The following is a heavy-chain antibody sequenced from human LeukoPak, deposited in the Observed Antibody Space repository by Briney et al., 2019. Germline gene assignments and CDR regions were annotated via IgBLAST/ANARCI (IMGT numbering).Heavy chain of an antibody. Sequence: GGSLRLSCAASGFTFSKSGMSWVRQAPGKGLEWVSAISGSGGRTYYADSVKGRFTISRDNSKNTLYLQMNSLRAEDTAVYSCAKSLMIVVLNSFDYWGQGTLVTVSS. D-gene: IGHD3-22*01. CDR1: GFTFSKSG. CDR3: AKSLMIVVLNSFDY. V-gene: IGHV3-23*01. J-gene: IGHJ4*02. CDR2: ISGSGGRT.